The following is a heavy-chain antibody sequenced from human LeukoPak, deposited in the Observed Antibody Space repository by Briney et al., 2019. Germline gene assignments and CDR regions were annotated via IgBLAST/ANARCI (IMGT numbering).Heavy chain of an antibody. CDR1: GGSISSTNW. CDR2: IYHTGSP. CDR3: ARALTPIDGGDAFDI. V-gene: IGHV4-4*02. J-gene: IGHJ3*02. D-gene: IGHD2-21*02. Sequence: PSETLSLTCAVSGGSISSTNWWSWVRQPPGKGLEWIGEIYHTGSPNYNPSLKSRVSISVDKSKNQFSLELTSVTAADTAVYYCARALTPIDGGDAFDIWGQGTMVTVSS.